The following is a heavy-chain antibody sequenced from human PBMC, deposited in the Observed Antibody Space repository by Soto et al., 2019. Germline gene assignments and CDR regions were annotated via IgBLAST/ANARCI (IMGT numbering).Heavy chain of an antibody. CDR1: GFTFSSYA. CDR3: AKDLLLRWSLLEAGAHPSRDDY. Sequence: GGSLRLSCAASGFTFSSYAMSWVRQAPGKGLEWVSAISGSGGSTYYADSVKGRFTISRDNSKNTLYLQMNSLRAEDTAVYYCAKDLLLRWSLLEAGAHPSRDDYWGQGTLVTVSS. V-gene: IGHV3-23*01. J-gene: IGHJ4*02. CDR2: ISGSGGST. D-gene: IGHD1-1*01.